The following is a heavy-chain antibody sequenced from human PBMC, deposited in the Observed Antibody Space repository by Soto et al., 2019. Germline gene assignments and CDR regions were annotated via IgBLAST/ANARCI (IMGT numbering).Heavy chain of an antibody. J-gene: IGHJ4*02. CDR2: INAGNGDT. V-gene: IGHV1-3*01. D-gene: IGHD3-3*01. CDR3: ARDGARIAVFGVVYYFDY. Sequence: QVQLVQSGAEVKKPGSSVKVSCKASGGTFSSYAISWVRQAPGQGLEWMGWINAGNGDTKYSQKFQGRVAITRDTSASSAYMELSTLKSEDTAVYYCARDGARIAVFGVVYYFDYWGQGTVVTVSS. CDR1: GGTFSSYA.